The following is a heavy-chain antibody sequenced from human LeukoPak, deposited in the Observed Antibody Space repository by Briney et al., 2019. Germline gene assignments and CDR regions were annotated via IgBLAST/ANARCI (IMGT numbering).Heavy chain of an antibody. V-gene: IGHV3-30*02. J-gene: IGHJ4*02. CDR1: GFTFSSYG. D-gene: IGHD3-22*01. CDR3: ARDVYYDSSGHFDY. CDR2: IRYDGSNK. Sequence: GGSLRLSCAASGFTFSSYGMHWVRQAPGKGLEWVAFIRYDGSNKYYADSVKGRFTISRDNAKNSLYLQMNSLRAEDTAVYYCARDVYYDSSGHFDYWGQGTLVTVSS.